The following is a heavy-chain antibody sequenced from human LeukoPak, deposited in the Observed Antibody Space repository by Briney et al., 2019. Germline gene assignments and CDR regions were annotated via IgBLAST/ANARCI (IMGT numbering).Heavy chain of an antibody. V-gene: IGHV4-4*07. CDR3: ARGSLSSSWGVYYFDY. J-gene: IGHJ4*02. Sequence: PSETLSLTCTVSGGSISSYYWSWIRQPAGKGLEWIGRIYTSGSTNYNPSLKSRVTMSVDTSKNQFSLKLSSVTAADTAVYYCARGSLSSSWGVYYFDYWGQGTLVTVSS. CDR2: IYTSGST. CDR1: GGSISSYY. D-gene: IGHD6-13*01.